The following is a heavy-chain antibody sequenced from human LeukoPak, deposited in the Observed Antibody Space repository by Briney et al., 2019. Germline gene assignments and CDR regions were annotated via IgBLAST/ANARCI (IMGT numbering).Heavy chain of an antibody. Sequence: ASVKVSCKASGYTFTSYAMNWVRQAPGQGLEWMGWINTNTGNPTYAQGFTGRFVFSLDTSVSTAYLQISSLKAEDTAVYYCATSAGDYGDYDSVYWGQGTLVTVSS. V-gene: IGHV7-4-1*02. J-gene: IGHJ4*02. CDR2: INTNTGNP. CDR3: ATSAGDYGDYDSVY. D-gene: IGHD4-17*01. CDR1: GYTFTSYA.